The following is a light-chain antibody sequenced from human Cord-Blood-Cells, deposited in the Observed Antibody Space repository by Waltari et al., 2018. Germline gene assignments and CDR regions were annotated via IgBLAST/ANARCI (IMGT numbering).Light chain of an antibody. J-gene: IGLJ1*01. Sequence: QSALTQPAPVSGSPGHSTTISCTGTSSDVGGYNYVSWYQQHPGKAPKLMIYEVSNRPSGVSNRFSGSKSGNTASLTISGLQAEDEADYYCSSYTSSSTLVFGTGTKVTVL. CDR2: EVS. CDR1: SSDVGGYNY. CDR3: SSYTSSSTLV. V-gene: IGLV2-14*01.